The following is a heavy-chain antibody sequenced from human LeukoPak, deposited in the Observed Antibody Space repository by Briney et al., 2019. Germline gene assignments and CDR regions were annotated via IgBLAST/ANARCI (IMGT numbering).Heavy chain of an antibody. Sequence: SETLSLTCTVSGGSISSGGYYWSWIRQPPGKGLEWIGYIYHSGSTYYNPSLKSRVTISVDRSKNQFSLKLSSVTAADTAVYYCARDHEYCSSTSCSSGWFDPWGRGTLVTVSS. V-gene: IGHV4-30-2*01. CDR1: GGSISSGGYY. CDR2: IYHSGST. D-gene: IGHD2-2*01. J-gene: IGHJ5*02. CDR3: ARDHEYCSSTSCSSGWFDP.